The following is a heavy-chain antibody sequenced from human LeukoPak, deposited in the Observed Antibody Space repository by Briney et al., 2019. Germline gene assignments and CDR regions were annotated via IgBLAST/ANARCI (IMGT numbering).Heavy chain of an antibody. Sequence: SESLSLTCTVSGGSISSYYWGWIRQPAGKGLEWIGRIYTSGSTNYNPSLKSRVTMSVDTSKNQFSLKLSSVTAADTAVYYCARGPGVPAAIPIWFDPWGQGTLVTVSP. CDR1: GGSISSYY. CDR2: IYTSGST. J-gene: IGHJ5*02. V-gene: IGHV4-4*07. D-gene: IGHD2-2*01. CDR3: ARGPGVPAAIPIWFDP.